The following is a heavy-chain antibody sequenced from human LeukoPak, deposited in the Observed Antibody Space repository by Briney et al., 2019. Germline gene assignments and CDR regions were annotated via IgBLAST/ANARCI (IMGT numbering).Heavy chain of an antibody. J-gene: IGHJ4*02. D-gene: IGHD3-22*01. CDR1: GFSFDEYA. Sequence: GGSLRLSCAASGFSFDEYALHWVRQAPGKGLEWVSGITWNSDRSIGYADAVKGRFTTSRDNAKKSLYLQMNSLRVEDTALYFCVKDKSRHSSGYYYYFDYWGQGTLVTVSS. CDR2: ITWNSDRSI. CDR3: VKDKSRHSSGYYYYFDY. V-gene: IGHV3-9*01.